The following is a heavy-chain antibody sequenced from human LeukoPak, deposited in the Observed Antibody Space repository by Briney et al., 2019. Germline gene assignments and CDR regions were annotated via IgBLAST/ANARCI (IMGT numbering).Heavy chain of an antibody. Sequence: ASVKVSCKASGGTFSSYAISWVRQAPGQGLERMGGIIPIFGTANYAQKFQGRVTITADESTSTAYMELSSLRSEDTAVYYCARVADSGYDFGVDYWGQGTLVTVSS. D-gene: IGHD5-12*01. J-gene: IGHJ4*02. CDR2: IIPIFGTA. CDR1: GGTFSSYA. V-gene: IGHV1-69*13. CDR3: ARVADSGYDFGVDY.